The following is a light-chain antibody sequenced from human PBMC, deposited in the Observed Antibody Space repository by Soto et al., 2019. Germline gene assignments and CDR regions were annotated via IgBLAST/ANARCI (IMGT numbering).Light chain of an antibody. Sequence: DIQMTQSPSSLSASVGDRVTITCRASQSVSSYLNWYQHKPGKAPKLLIYAASSLQSGVPSRFSGSGSGTDFTLTISSLQPEDFATYYCQQSHNTPSTFGGGTKVDMK. CDR1: QSVSSY. J-gene: IGKJ4*01. V-gene: IGKV1-39*01. CDR2: AAS. CDR3: QQSHNTPST.